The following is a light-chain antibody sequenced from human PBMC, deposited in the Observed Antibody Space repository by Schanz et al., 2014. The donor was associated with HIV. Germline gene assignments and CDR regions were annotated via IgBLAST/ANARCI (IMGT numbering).Light chain of an antibody. CDR1: QSVGSM. Sequence: EIVMTQSPATLSVSPGDTVTLSCRASQSVGSMLDWFQQKPGQAPRLVIFRASTRATGFPARFSGSGSGTDFTLTISRLEPEDFAVYYCQQYGSFFSFGGGTKVEIK. CDR3: QQYGSFFS. V-gene: IGKV3-15*01. CDR2: RAS. J-gene: IGKJ4*01.